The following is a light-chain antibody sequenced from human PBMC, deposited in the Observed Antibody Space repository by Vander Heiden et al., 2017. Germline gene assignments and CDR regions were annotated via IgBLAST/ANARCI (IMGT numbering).Light chain of an antibody. V-gene: IGLV3-1*01. J-gene: IGLJ2*01. Sequence: SYDLTQPPSVSVSPGHTARITCSGDNLGDKYACWYQQKPGQSPVLLIYQDSKRPSGIPERFSGSNSGNTATLTISGTQAMDEADYYCQAWDSSDVVFGGGTKLTVL. CDR3: QAWDSSDVV. CDR1: NLGDKY. CDR2: QDS.